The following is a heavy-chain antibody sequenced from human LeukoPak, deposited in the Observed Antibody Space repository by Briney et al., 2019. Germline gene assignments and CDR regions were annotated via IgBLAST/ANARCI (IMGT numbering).Heavy chain of an antibody. CDR1: GGSISSSGYY. V-gene: IGHV4-39*01. CDR2: IYYSGST. Sequence: SETLSLTCTVSGGSISSSGYYWGWIRQPPGKGLEWIASIYYSGSTYYNPSLKSRVTISVGTSKNQLSLKLSSLTAADTAVYYCAKHEYSGSYYGLSWFDPWGQGTLVTVSS. CDR3: AKHEYSGSYYGLSWFDP. J-gene: IGHJ5*02. D-gene: IGHD1-26*01.